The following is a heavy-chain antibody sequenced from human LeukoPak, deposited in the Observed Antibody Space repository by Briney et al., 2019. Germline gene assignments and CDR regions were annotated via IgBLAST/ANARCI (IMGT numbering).Heavy chain of an antibody. V-gene: IGHV3-48*01. D-gene: IGHD6-19*01. CDR2: ISSSSSTI. CDR1: GFTFSSYS. Sequence: GGSLRLSCAASGFTFSSYSMNWVRQAPGKGLEWVSYISSSSSTIYYADSVKGRFTISRDNAKNSLCLQMNSLRAEDTAVYYCASAGLDYWGQGTLVTVPS. CDR3: ASAGLDY. J-gene: IGHJ4*02.